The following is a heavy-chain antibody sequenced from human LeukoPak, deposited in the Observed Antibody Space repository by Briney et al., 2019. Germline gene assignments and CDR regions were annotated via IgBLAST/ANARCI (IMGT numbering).Heavy chain of an antibody. CDR2: IYYSGST. D-gene: IGHD3-22*01. CDR1: GGSISSYY. CDR3: ARAHPPHYYDSSGFDY. V-gene: IGHV4-59*01. J-gene: IGHJ4*02. Sequence: KASETLSLTCTVSGGSISSYYWSWIRQPPGKGLEWIGYIYYSGSTNYNPSLKSRVTISVDTSKNQFSLKLSSVTAADTAVYYCARAHPPHYYDSSGFDYWGQGTLVTVSS.